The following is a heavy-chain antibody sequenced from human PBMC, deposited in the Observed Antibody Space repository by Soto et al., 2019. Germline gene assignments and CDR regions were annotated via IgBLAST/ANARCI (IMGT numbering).Heavy chain of an antibody. D-gene: IGHD3-22*01. J-gene: IGHJ6*02. V-gene: IGHV1-46*01. CDR3: ARDGPYWYDSSDYYYDYGMDV. CDR1: GYTFTSYY. Sequence: SVKVSCKASGYTFTSYYMHWVRQAPGQGREWMGIIKPSGGSTTYAQNFQGRVTMTRDTSTRAVYMELSSLRSEDTAVYCCARDGPYWYDSSDYYYDYGMDVWGQGTTVTVSS. CDR2: IKPSGGST.